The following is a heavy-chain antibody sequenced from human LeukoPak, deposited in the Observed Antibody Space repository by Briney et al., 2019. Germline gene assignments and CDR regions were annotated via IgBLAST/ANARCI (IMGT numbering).Heavy chain of an antibody. CDR1: GYTFTGYY. Sequence: ASVKVSCKASGYTFTGYYMHWVRQAPGQGLEWMGRINPNSGGTNYAQKFQGRVTMTRDTSISTAYMELSRLRSDDTAVYYCARDLYGSGSYYNGDYWGQGTLVTVPS. CDR3: ARDLYGSGSYYNGDY. J-gene: IGHJ4*02. V-gene: IGHV1-2*06. D-gene: IGHD3-10*01. CDR2: INPNSGGT.